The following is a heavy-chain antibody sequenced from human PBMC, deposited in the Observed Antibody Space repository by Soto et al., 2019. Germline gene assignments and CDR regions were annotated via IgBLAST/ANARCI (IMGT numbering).Heavy chain of an antibody. J-gene: IGHJ4*02. V-gene: IGHV1-2*02. CDR1: GYTFTGYY. D-gene: IGHD2-2*02. CDR3: ARDKGARGYCSSTSCYTALDY. Sequence: QVQLVQSGAEVKKPGASVKVSCKASGYTFTGYYMHWVRQAPGQGLAWMGWSNPNSGGTNYAQKVQGRLTMNRDTSIRTAYMELSRRRSDDKAVYYCARDKGARGYCSSTSCYTALDYWGQGALVTVSS. CDR2: SNPNSGGT.